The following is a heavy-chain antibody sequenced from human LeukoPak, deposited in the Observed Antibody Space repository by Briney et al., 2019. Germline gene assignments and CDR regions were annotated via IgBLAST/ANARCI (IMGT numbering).Heavy chain of an antibody. CDR2: ISGSGGST. J-gene: IGHJ3*02. CDR1: GFTFSSYA. V-gene: IGHV3-23*01. D-gene: IGHD3-22*01. CDR3: AITDYYDSSAAFDN. Sequence: PGGSLRLSCAASGFTFSSYAMSWVRQAPGKGLEWVSAISGSGGSTYYADSVKGRFTISRDNSKNTLYLQMNSLSAEDTAVYYGAITDYYDSSAAFDNWGQGTMVTVSS.